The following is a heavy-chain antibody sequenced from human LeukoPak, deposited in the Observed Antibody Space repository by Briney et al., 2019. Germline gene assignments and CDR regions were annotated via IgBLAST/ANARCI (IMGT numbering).Heavy chain of an antibody. CDR2: IKQDGSVK. CDR1: GFTFSSYG. Sequence: PGGSLRLSCAASGFTFSSYGMHWVRQAPGKGLEWVANIKQDGSVKYYVDSVKGRFTISRDNAKNSLYLQMNSLRAEDTAVYYCARDSKTGLYYRRYHYMDVWGKGTTVTVSS. V-gene: IGHV3-7*01. CDR3: ARDSKTGLYYRRYHYMDV. D-gene: IGHD3-22*01. J-gene: IGHJ6*03.